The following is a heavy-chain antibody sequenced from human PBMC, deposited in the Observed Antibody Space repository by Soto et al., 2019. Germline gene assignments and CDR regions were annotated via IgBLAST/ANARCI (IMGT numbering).Heavy chain of an antibody. CDR1: GGTFSSYT. Sequence: ASVKVSCKASGGTFSSYTISWVRQAPGQGLEWMGRIIPILGIANYAQKFQGRVTITADKSTSTAYMELSSLRSEDTAVYYCASEYVDIVATIHKHFDYWGQGTLVTVSS. CDR3: ASEYVDIVATIHKHFDY. J-gene: IGHJ4*02. V-gene: IGHV1-69*02. CDR2: IIPILGIA. D-gene: IGHD5-12*01.